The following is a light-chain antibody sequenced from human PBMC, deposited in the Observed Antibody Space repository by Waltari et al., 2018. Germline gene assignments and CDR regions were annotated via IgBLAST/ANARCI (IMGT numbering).Light chain of an antibody. CDR1: RRDLGSHNI. Sequence: SALTQPASVSRSPGQSITISCTGTRRDLGSHNIFSCFQKHPGKAPKLMIYEVSNRPSGVSNRFSGSKSGNRASLTISGLQAEDEADYYCCSYAGSSTLDVVFGGGTKLTVL. V-gene: IGLV2-23*02. CDR3: CSYAGSSTLDVV. CDR2: EVS. J-gene: IGLJ2*01.